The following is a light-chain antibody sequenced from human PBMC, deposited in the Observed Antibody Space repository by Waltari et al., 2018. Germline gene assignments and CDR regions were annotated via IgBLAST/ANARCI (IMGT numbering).Light chain of an antibody. Sequence: DIVMTQSPDPLAVSLGERATINCTSSQRVLYSPDNNNYLGWYQLKPGQPPQLLIYWASARESGVPDRFSGSGSGTDFTLTISSLQAEDVAVYYCQQYYSVPWTFGQGTKVEIK. CDR1: QRVLYSPDNNNY. CDR2: WAS. V-gene: IGKV4-1*01. CDR3: QQYYSVPWT. J-gene: IGKJ1*01.